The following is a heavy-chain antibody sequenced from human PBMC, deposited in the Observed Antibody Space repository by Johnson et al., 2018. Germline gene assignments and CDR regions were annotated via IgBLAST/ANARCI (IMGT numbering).Heavy chain of an antibody. J-gene: IGHJ3*02. CDR2: IWHDGSNK. CDR3: ARSRDGYTSLDI. D-gene: IGHD5-24*01. Sequence: QVQLQESGGGVVQPGRSLRLSCAASGFTFRSYGMHWVRQAPGKGLEWVAVIWHDGSNKYYADSVKGRFTISRDNSKNTLYLQMNSLGAEGTAVFYCARSRDGYTSLDIWGQGTMVTVSS. CDR1: GFTFRSYG. V-gene: IGHV3-33*01.